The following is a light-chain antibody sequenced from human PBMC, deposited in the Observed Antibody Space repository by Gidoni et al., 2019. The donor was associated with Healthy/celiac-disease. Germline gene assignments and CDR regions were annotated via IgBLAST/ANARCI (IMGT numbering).Light chain of an antibody. CDR2: GAS. CDR3: QQYGSSTET. J-gene: IGKJ1*01. CDR1: QSVSSSY. Sequence: IVLKQSPGTLSLSPGERATLSCRASQSVSSSYLAWYQQKPGQAPRLLIYGASSRATGIPDRFSGSGSGTDFTLTISRLEPEDFAVYYCQQYGSSTETFGQGTKVEIK. V-gene: IGKV3-20*01.